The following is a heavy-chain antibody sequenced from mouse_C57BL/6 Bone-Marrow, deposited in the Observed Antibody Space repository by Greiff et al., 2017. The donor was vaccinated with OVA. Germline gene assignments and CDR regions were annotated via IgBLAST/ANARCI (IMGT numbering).Heavy chain of an antibody. CDR1: GYTFTSYW. Sequence: QVQLQQPGAELVKPGASVKLSCKASGYTFTSYWMHWVKQRPGRGLEWIGRIDPNSGGTKYNEKFKSKAPLTVDKTSSTANMQLSSLTSEDSAVYDCALIYYYGSSDFDGWGTGTTVTVSS. CDR3: ALIYYYGSSDFDG. V-gene: IGHV1-72*01. CDR2: IDPNSGGT. D-gene: IGHD1-1*01. J-gene: IGHJ1*03.